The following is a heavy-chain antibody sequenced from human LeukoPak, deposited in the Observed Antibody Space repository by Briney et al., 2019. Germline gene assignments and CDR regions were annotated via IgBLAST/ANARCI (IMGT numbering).Heavy chain of an antibody. CDR3: ARGLGPIFGVVIEDSGLYYFDY. D-gene: IGHD3-3*01. CDR1: GGSFSGYY. CDR2: INHSGST. Sequence: PSETLSLTCAVYGGSFSGYYLSWIRQPPGKGLEWIGEINHSGSTNYNPSLKSRVTISVDTSKNQFSLKLSSVTAADTAVYYCARGLGPIFGVVIEDSGLYYFDYWGQGTLVTVSS. V-gene: IGHV4-34*01. J-gene: IGHJ4*02.